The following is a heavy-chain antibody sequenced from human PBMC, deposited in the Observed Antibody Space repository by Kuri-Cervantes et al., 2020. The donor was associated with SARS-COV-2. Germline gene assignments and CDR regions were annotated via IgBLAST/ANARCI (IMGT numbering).Heavy chain of an antibody. CDR2: ISGSGGST. J-gene: IGHJ3*02. Sequence: GGSLRLSCAASGFTFSSYAMSWVRQAPGKGLEWVSAISGSGGSTYYADSVKGRFTISRDNSKNTLYLQMNSLRAEDTAVYYCAEEGSDMTTVTPGAFDIWGQGTMVTVSS. CDR1: GFTFSSYA. D-gene: IGHD4-17*01. V-gene: IGHV3-23*01. CDR3: AEEGSDMTTVTPGAFDI.